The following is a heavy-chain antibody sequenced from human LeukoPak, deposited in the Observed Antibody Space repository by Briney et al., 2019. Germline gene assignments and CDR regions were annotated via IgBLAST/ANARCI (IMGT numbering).Heavy chain of an antibody. J-gene: IGHJ4*02. CDR3: AREDYGVALDY. CDR2: IYYSGST. V-gene: IGHV4-31*03. D-gene: IGHD4-17*01. Sequence: SGTLSLTCTVSGGSISSGGYYWSWIRQHPGKGLEWIGYIYYSGSTYYNPSLKSRVTISVDTSKNQFSLKLSSVTAADTAVYYCAREDYGVALDYWGQGTLVTVSS. CDR1: GGSISSGGYY.